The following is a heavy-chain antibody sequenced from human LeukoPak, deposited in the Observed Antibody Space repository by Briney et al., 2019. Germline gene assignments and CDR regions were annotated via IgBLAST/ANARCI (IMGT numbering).Heavy chain of an antibody. V-gene: IGHV4-59*01. Sequence: SETLSLTCTGSGDSITSYRWNWIRQPPGKGLEWIGHLFYSGDTNYNPSLKSRVNIFLDTSKNQFSLELNSVTAADTAVYYCARSGRTYYGSGSYSPSDTWGQGTLVIVSS. J-gene: IGHJ5*02. CDR3: ARSGRTYYGSGSYSPSDT. CDR2: LFYSGDT. D-gene: IGHD3-10*01. CDR1: GDSITSYR.